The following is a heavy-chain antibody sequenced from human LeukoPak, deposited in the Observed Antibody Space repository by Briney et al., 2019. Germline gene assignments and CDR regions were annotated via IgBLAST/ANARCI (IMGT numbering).Heavy chain of an antibody. J-gene: IGHJ5*02. CDR3: ARGGDSSGYEGRFDP. Sequence: SETLSLTCTVSGGSISRSGYSWSWIRQPPGKGLDWIAYIYYTGSAYYNPSLKSRVTISLDTSKNQFSLKLTSVTAADTAVYYCARGGDSSGYEGRFDPWGQGTLVTVSS. V-gene: IGHV4-30-4*07. CDR2: IYYTGSA. D-gene: IGHD3-22*01. CDR1: GGSISRSGYS.